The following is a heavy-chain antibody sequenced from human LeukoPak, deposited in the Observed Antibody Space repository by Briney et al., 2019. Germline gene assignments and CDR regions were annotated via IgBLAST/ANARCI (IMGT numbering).Heavy chain of an antibody. D-gene: IGHD3-10*01. CDR3: GINPYGSGSYPSY. Sequence: GGSLRLSRAVSGVFFRSYDMHSVRQAPGKGLEWVAVISYDGSNKYYADSVKGRFTISRDNSKNTLYLQMNSLRADDTAIYYCGINPYGSGSYPSYWGQGTLVTVSS. CDR1: GVFFRSYD. CDR2: ISYDGSNK. V-gene: IGHV3-30*03. J-gene: IGHJ4*02.